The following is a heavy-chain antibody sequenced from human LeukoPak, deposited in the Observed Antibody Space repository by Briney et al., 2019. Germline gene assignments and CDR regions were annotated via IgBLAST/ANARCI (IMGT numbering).Heavy chain of an antibody. D-gene: IGHD3-10*01. CDR3: ATAEYYSYWFDP. CDR2: FDPGDGET. V-gene: IGHV1-24*01. J-gene: IGHJ5*02. Sequence: ASVKVSCKVSGYTLTELSMHWVRQAPGKGLEWMGGFDPGDGETIYAQKFQGRVTMTEDTSTDTAYMELSSLRSEDTAVYYCATAEYYSYWFDPWGQGTLVTVSS. CDR1: GYTLTELS.